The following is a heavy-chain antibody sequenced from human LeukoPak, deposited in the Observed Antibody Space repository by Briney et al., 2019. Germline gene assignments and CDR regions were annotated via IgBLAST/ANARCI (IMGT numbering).Heavy chain of an antibody. D-gene: IGHD2-2*01. V-gene: IGHV4-4*07. CDR3: ARGPRSGYCSSTSCYY. J-gene: IGHJ4*02. CDR2: IYTSGST. Sequence: LETLSLTCTVSGGSISGYYWSWIRQPAGKGLEWIGRIYTSGSTNYNPSLKSRVTISVDTSKNQFSLKLSSVTAADTAVYYCARGPRSGYCSSTSCYYWGQGTLVTVSS. CDR1: GGSISGYY.